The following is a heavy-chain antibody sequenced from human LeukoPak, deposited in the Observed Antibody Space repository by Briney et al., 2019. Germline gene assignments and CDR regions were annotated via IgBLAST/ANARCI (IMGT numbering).Heavy chain of an antibody. CDR3: ARVMGDYVWGSYRGYYYYYYMDV. CDR2: IYHSGST. CDR1: GYSISSGYY. Sequence: SETLSLTCAVSGYSISSGYYWGWIRQPPGKGLEWIGSIYHSGSTYYNPSLKSRVTISVDTSKNQFSLKLSSVTAADTAVYYCARVMGDYVWGSYRGYYYYYYMDVWGKGTTVTVSS. J-gene: IGHJ6*03. D-gene: IGHD3-16*02. V-gene: IGHV4-38-2*01.